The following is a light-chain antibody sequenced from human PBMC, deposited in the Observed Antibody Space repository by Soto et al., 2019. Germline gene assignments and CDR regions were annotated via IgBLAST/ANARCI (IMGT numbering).Light chain of an antibody. J-gene: IGKJ1*01. V-gene: IGKV3-20*01. CDR1: QSIRSPF. CDR2: GAS. Sequence: EIVLTQSPATLSLSPGERATLSCRASQSIRSPFLAWYQQKPGQAPRLFIHGASSRATGIPDRFSGSGSGTDFTLTISRLEPEDFAVYYCGSDEWTFGQGTKAE. CDR3: GSDEWT.